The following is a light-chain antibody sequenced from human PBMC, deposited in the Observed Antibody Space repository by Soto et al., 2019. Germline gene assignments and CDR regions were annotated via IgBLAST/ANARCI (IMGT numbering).Light chain of an antibody. J-gene: IGKJ3*01. Sequence: EIVLTQSPGTLSVSPGERVTLSCRASQSVNSNYLAWYQQRPGQAPRLLIFGASYRATGIPDRFSGSGSGTDFTLTISRLEPEDGAVYYCQQYSSSPPEFTFGPGTKVDSK. V-gene: IGKV3-20*01. CDR1: QSVNSNY. CDR2: GAS. CDR3: QQYSSSPPEFT.